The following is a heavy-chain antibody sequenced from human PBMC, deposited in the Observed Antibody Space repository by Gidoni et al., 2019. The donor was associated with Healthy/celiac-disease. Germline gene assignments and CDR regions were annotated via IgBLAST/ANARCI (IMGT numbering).Heavy chain of an antibody. CDR3: ARDSRDSSSWYGMAFDI. CDR1: GFGFCSSW. J-gene: IGHJ3*02. V-gene: IGHV3-7*01. D-gene: IGHD6-13*01. CDR2: IKQDGSEK. Sequence: EVQLVESGGGLVQPGGSLRLCCAASGFGFCSSWMSWVRQAPGKGLEWVANIKQDGSEKYYVDSVKGRFTISRDNAKNSLYLQMNSLRAEDTAVYYCARDSRDSSSWYGMAFDIWGQGTMVTVSS.